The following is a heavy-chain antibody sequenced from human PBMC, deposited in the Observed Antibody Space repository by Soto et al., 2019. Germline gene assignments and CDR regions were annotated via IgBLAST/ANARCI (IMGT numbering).Heavy chain of an antibody. J-gene: IGHJ6*02. D-gene: IGHD4-17*01. V-gene: IGHV3-21*01. Sequence: PGGSLRLSCEASGFSFSTFSMNWVRQAPGKGLEYVSVISSSSGYIYYADSVKGRFTVSRDNARNTLFLQMSGLKEEDTAVYYCARHDRGDYYIYGLGVWGQGTTVTVSS. CDR1: GFSFSTFS. CDR2: ISSSSGYI. CDR3: ARHDRGDYYIYGLGV.